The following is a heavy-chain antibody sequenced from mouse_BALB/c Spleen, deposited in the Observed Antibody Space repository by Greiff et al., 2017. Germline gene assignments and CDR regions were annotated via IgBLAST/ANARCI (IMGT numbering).Heavy chain of an antibody. V-gene: IGHV5-6-5*01. J-gene: IGHJ1*01. CDR1: GFTFSSYA. D-gene: IGHD1-1*02. CDR2: ISSGGST. CDR3: ARDAGVGYFEV. Sequence: DVMLVESGGGLVKPGGSLKLSCAASGFTFSSYAMSWVRQTPEKRLEWVASISSGGSTYYPDSVKGRFTISRDNARNILYRQMSSLRAEDTAMYYCARDAGVGYFEVWGAGTTVTVSS.